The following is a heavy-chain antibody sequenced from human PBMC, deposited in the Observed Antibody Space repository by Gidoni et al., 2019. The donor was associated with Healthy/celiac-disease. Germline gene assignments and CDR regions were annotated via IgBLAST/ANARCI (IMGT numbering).Heavy chain of an antibody. CDR1: GFTFIRYR. V-gene: IGHV3-21*01. Sequence: EVQLVESGGGLVKPGGSLRLSCAASGFTFIRYRMNWVRQAPGKGLEWVSSISSSSSYIYYADSVKGRFTISRDNAKNSLYLQMNSLRAEDTAVYYCARGEDSSGWYGNYYYYYGMDVWGQGTTVTVSS. D-gene: IGHD6-19*01. CDR2: ISSSSSYI. J-gene: IGHJ6*02. CDR3: ARGEDSSGWYGNYYYYYGMDV.